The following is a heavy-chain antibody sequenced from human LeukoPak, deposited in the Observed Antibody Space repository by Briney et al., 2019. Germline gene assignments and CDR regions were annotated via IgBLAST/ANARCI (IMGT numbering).Heavy chain of an antibody. J-gene: IGHJ4*02. Sequence: SLTXXXYGGSFSGYYWSWLRQPPGKGLEWXXXXXQRGSTNYNPSRKSRVTISVDTSNNHFSLKLSSVTAAHTAVYYCARGRPSNDFWSGYYGAGTYFDYWGQGTLVTVSS. D-gene: IGHD3-3*01. CDR3: ARGRPSNDFWSGYYGAGTYFDY. CDR2: XXQRGST. CDR1: GGSFSGYY. V-gene: IGHV4-34*01.